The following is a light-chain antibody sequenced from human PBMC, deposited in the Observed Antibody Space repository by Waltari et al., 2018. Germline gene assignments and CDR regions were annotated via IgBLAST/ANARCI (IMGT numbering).Light chain of an antibody. Sequence: DIVMTQSPDSLAVSLGERVTINCKSSLSVLYSSNSQNDLAWNQQKPGQPTKLLVYWASARESGVPDRFSGSESGTDFTLTISSLQAEDVAVYYCQQYYDIPWTFGQGTKVEIK. V-gene: IGKV4-1*01. CDR3: QQYYDIPWT. CDR1: LSVLYSSNSQND. J-gene: IGKJ1*01. CDR2: WAS.